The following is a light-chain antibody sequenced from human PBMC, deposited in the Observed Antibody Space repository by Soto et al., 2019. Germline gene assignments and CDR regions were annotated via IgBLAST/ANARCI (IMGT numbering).Light chain of an antibody. V-gene: IGKV3D-7*01. Sequence: PGERVTLSCRASQSVSSSYLTWYQQKPGQAPRLLIYGASTRATSIPARFSGSGSGTDFTLTISSLQPEDFAVYYCQQDYNLPRTFGQGTKEEIK. CDR2: GAS. CDR3: QQDYNLPRT. CDR1: QSVSSSY. J-gene: IGKJ1*01.